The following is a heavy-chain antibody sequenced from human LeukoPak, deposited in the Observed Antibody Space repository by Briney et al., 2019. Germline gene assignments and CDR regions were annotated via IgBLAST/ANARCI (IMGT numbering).Heavy chain of an antibody. CDR1: GGSISSGSYY. CDR3: ARTTEGGYTYGYFYYYYMDV. D-gene: IGHD5-18*01. Sequence: SQTLSLTCTVSGGSISSGSYYWRWLRQPAGTGLEGVGRIYTSGSTNYNPSLKSRVTISVDTTRKQFSLKLSSVTAADTAVYYCARTTEGGYTYGYFYYYYMDVWGKGTTLTIS. J-gene: IGHJ6*03. V-gene: IGHV4-61*02. CDR2: IYTSGST.